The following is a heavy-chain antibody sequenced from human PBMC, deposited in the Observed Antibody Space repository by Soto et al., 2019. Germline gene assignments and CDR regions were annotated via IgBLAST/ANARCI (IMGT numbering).Heavy chain of an antibody. D-gene: IGHD2-15*01. CDR3: SRKYCSGGSCYWSGGWFDP. CDR2: INHSGST. Sequence: SETLSLTCAVYGGSFSGYYWSWIRQPPGKGLEWNGEINHSGSTNYNPSLKSRVTISVDTSKNQFSLKLSSVTAADTAVYYCSRKYCSGGSCYWSGGWFDPWGQGTLVTVSS. CDR1: GGSFSGYY. J-gene: IGHJ5*02. V-gene: IGHV4-34*01.